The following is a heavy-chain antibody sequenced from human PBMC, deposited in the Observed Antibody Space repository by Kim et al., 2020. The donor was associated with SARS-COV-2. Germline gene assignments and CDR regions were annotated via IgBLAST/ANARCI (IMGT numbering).Heavy chain of an antibody. CDR3: ARSSGSSSWSHFFDY. CDR2: IYHSGST. D-gene: IGHD6-13*01. CDR1: GGSISSSNW. V-gene: IGHV4-4*02. J-gene: IGHJ4*02. Sequence: SETLSLTCAVSGGSISSSNWWSWVRQPPGKGLEWIGEIYHSGSTNYNPSLKSRVTISVDKSKNQFSLKLSSVTAADTAVYYCARSSGSSSWSHFFDYWGQGTLVTVSS.